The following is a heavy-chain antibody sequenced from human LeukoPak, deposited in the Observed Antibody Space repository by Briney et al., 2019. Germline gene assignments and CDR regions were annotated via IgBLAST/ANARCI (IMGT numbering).Heavy chain of an antibody. V-gene: IGHV4-59*08. CDR3: AGCRIEPVDKWVDY. J-gene: IGHJ4*02. D-gene: IGHD2-2*01. CDR1: GDSLSLYY. CDR2: IEYSGTT. Sequence: SETLSLTCTVSGDSLSLYYWSWIRQPPGRGLEWIGNIEYSGTTNYNPAFKSRVTQFVDTSKNQISLNLYSVTAADTAMYYSAGCRIEPVDKWVDYWSQGTLVTVSP.